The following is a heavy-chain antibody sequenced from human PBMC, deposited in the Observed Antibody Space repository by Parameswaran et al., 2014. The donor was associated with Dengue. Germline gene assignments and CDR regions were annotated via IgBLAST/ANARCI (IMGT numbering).Heavy chain of an antibody. CDR3: ARDRENYDSSGYYFDY. D-gene: IGHD3-22*01. CDR2: IWYDGSNK. V-gene: IGHV3-33*01. J-gene: IGHJ4*02. Sequence: VRQAPGKGLEWVAVIWYDGSNKYYADSVKGRFTISGDNSKNTLYLQMNSLRAEDTAVYYCARDRENYDSSGYYFDYWGQGTLVTVSS.